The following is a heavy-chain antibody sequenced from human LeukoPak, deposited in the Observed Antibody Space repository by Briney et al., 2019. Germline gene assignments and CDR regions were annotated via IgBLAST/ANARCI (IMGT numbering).Heavy chain of an antibody. J-gene: IGHJ4*02. D-gene: IGHD3-22*01. CDR1: GHTFTSYD. Sequence: ASVKVSCKASGHTFTSYDINWVRQATGQGLEWMGWMNPNSGNTGYAQKFQGRVTMTEDTSTDTAYMELSSLRSEDTAVYYCATVDYYDSSGYRNWGQGTLVTVSS. V-gene: IGHV1-8*01. CDR2: MNPNSGNT. CDR3: ATVDYYDSSGYRN.